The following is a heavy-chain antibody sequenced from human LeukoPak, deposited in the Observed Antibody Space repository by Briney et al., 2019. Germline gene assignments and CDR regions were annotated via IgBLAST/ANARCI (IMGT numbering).Heavy chain of an antibody. V-gene: IGHV3-33*01. CDR1: GFTFSSYG. CDR2: IWYDGSNK. D-gene: IGHD2-2*02. J-gene: IGHJ4*02. CDR3: ARVFRYCSSTSCYTFDY. Sequence: AGGSLRLSCAASGFTFSSYGMPWVRQAPGKGLEWVAVIWYDGSNKYYADSVKGRFTISRDNSKNTLYLQMNSLRAEDTAVYYCARVFRYCSSTSCYTFDYWGQGTLVTVSS.